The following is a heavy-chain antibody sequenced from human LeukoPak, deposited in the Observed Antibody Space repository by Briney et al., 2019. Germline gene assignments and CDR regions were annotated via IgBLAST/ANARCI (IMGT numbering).Heavy chain of an antibody. CDR3: ASGYCTNGVCSLAEDY. Sequence: SETLSLTCTVSGGSISSYYWSWIRQPAGKGLEWIGRIYTSGSTNYNPSLKSRVTMSVDTSKNQFSLKLSSVTAADTAVYYCASGYCTNGVCSLAEDYWGQGTLVTVSS. J-gene: IGHJ4*02. CDR2: IYTSGST. CDR1: GGSISSYY. V-gene: IGHV4-4*07. D-gene: IGHD2-8*01.